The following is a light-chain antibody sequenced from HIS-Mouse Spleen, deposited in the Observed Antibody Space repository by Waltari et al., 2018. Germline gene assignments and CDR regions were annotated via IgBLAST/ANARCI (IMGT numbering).Light chain of an antibody. V-gene: IGKV1-8*01. CDR1: QGISSD. CDR2: AAS. Sequence: AIRMTQSPSSFSASTGDRVTITCRASQGISSDLAWYQQKPGKAPKLLIYAASTLQSGVPSRFSGSGSGTDFTLTISFLQSENFATDYCQQYYSYPPVTFGQGTRLEIK. CDR3: QQYYSYPPVT. J-gene: IGKJ5*01.